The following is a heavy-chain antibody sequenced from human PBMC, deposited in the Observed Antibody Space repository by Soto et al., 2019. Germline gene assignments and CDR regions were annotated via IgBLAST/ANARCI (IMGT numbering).Heavy chain of an antibody. CDR1: GYTFTSYG. CDR2: ISAYNGNT. Sequence: QVQLVQSGAEVKKPGASVKVSCKASGYTFTSYGISWVRQAPGQGLEWMGWISAYNGNTNYAQKLQGRVTMTTDTYTSTAYMELRCLRSDDTALYYCASSLLVCYGLEGESDWGQGTLATVSS. V-gene: IGHV1-18*01. D-gene: IGHD2-8*02. J-gene: IGHJ4*02. CDR3: ASSLLVCYGLEGESD.